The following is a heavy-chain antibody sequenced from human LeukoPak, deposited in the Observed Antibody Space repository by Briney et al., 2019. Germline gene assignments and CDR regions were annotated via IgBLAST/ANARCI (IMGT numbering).Heavy chain of an antibody. CDR1: GGSISTSRYY. Sequence: SETLSLTCTVSGGSISTSRYYWGWIRQPPGKGLEWIGSIFYSGSTYYNPSLKSRVTISVDTSKKQFSLKLSSVTAADTAVYYCARTVGEPGAEYFRHWGQGTLVTVSS. CDR2: IFYSGST. J-gene: IGHJ1*01. V-gene: IGHV4-39*01. D-gene: IGHD3-10*01. CDR3: ARTVGEPGAEYFRH.